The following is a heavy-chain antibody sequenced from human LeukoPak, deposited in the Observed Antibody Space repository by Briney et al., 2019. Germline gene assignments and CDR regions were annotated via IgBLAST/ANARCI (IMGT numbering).Heavy chain of an antibody. CDR2: MNPNSGNT. CDR1: GYTFTSYD. V-gene: IGHV1-8*01. CDR3: ARAPPRRGYSGYDSYY. J-gene: IGHJ4*02. D-gene: IGHD5-12*01. Sequence: GASVKVSCXASGYTFTSYDINWVRQATGQGLEWMGWMNPNSGNTGYAQKFQGRVTMTRNTSISTAYMELSSLRSEDTAVYYCARAPPRRGYSGYDSYYWGQGTLVTVSS.